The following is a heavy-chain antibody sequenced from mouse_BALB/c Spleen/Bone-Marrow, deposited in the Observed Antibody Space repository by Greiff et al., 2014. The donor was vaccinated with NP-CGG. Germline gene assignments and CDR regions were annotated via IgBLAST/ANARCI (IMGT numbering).Heavy chain of an antibody. CDR2: INPTNGST. V-gene: IGHV1S81*02. Sequence: QVQLQQPGAELVRPGVSVKLSCKASGYTFTSYWMHWIKQRHEQGLERIGEINPTNGSTNYNEEFKTKATLTVDKSSSTAYMQLSSLTSEDSAVYYCASGPWYFDVWGAGTTVTVSS. D-gene: IGHD3-1*01. J-gene: IGHJ1*01. CDR1: GYTFTSYW. CDR3: ASGPWYFDV.